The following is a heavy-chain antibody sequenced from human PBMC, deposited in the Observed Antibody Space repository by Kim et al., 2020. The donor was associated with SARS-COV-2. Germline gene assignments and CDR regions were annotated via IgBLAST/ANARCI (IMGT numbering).Heavy chain of an antibody. D-gene: IGHD4-17*01. V-gene: IGHV3-33*06. J-gene: IGHJ6*02. Sequence: GGSLRLSCAASGFTFSSYGMHWVRQAPGKGLEWVAVIWYDGSNKYYADSVKGRFTISRDNSKNTLYLQMNSLRAEDTAVYYCAKVGGHDYGDECLYGMDVWGQGTTVTVSS. CDR3: AKVGGHDYGDECLYGMDV. CDR2: IWYDGSNK. CDR1: GFTFSSYG.